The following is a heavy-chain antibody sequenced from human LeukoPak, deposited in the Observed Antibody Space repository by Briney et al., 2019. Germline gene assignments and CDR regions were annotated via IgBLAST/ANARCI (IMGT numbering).Heavy chain of an antibody. D-gene: IGHD5-18*01. CDR2: IYPGDSDT. CDR3: ARHVGDTAMSLTGYFDY. V-gene: IGHV5-51*01. Sequence: GESRKISGKGSGSSFTSYWSGWVRQMPGKGLEWMGIIYPGDSDTRYSPSFQGQVTISADKSISTAYLQWSSLKASDTAMYYCARHVGDTAMSLTGYFDYWGQGTLVTVSS. CDR1: GSSFTSYW. J-gene: IGHJ4*02.